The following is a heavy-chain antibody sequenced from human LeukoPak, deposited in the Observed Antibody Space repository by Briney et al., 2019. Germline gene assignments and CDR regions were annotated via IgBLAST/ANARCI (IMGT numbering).Heavy chain of an antibody. CDR2: ISGSGGST. V-gene: IGHV3-23*01. D-gene: IGHD1-7*01. Sequence: GGSLRLSCAASGLTFSSYAMSWVRQAPGKGLEWVSAISGSGGSTYYADSVKGRFTISRDNSENTLYLQMNSLRAEDTAVYYCAKVKLELPHYWGQGTLVTVSS. CDR1: GLTFSSYA. J-gene: IGHJ4*02. CDR3: AKVKLELPHY.